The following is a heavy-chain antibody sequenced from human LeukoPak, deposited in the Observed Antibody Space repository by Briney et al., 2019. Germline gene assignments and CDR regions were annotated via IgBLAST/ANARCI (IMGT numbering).Heavy chain of an antibody. Sequence: PLGGSLRLSCVASGFTFSSDGMHWVRPAPGKGLEWVAVIWYDGSTKYYADSVKGRFTISRDNSKNTLSLQMDSLRAEDTAVYYCARDGFSYGLIDYWGQGTLVTVSS. J-gene: IGHJ4*02. CDR1: GFTFSSDG. CDR2: IWYDGSTK. V-gene: IGHV3-33*01. D-gene: IGHD5-18*01. CDR3: ARDGFSYGLIDY.